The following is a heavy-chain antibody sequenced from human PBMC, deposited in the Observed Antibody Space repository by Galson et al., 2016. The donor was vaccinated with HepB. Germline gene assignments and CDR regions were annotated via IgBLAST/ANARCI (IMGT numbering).Heavy chain of an antibody. CDR3: ARDLRRGRPEPSYQDF. Sequence: SLRLSCAASGFTFGSYGMHWVRQAPGKGLEWVAVIWYDGSSKYYADSVKGRFTISRDNSKSTLYLQMNSLRPEDTAVYYCARDLRRGRPEPSYQDFWGQGTLVTVSS. CDR1: GFTFGSYG. V-gene: IGHV3-33*01. CDR2: IWYDGSSK. D-gene: IGHD6-6*01. J-gene: IGHJ4*02.